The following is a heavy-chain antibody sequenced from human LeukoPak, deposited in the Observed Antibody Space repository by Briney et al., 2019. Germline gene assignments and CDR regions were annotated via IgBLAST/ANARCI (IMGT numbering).Heavy chain of an antibody. V-gene: IGHV4-4*07. J-gene: IGHJ4*02. Sequence: TSETLSLTCTVSGSPIRNYYWSWIRQPAGKGLEWIGRIYTSGSTNYNPSLKSRVAMSVDTSKNQFSLKLSSVTAADTAVYYCARGQVYFDYWGQGTLVTSSS. CDR1: GSPIRNYY. CDR2: IYTSGST. CDR3: ARGQVYFDY.